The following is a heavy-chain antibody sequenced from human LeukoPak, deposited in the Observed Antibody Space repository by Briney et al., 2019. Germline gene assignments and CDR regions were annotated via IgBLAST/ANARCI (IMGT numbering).Heavy chain of an antibody. CDR2: IYYNGNT. Sequence: SETLSLTCSVSGDSISSSSYYWSWIRQPPGKGLEWIGSIYYNGNTYYNSPLKSRLTIALDTSRNQFSLKLTSVTAADTAVYFCARQRKVDTAGDYWGQGTLVTVSS. V-gene: IGHV4-39*01. D-gene: IGHD5-18*01. CDR1: GDSISSSSYY. J-gene: IGHJ4*02. CDR3: ARQRKVDTAGDY.